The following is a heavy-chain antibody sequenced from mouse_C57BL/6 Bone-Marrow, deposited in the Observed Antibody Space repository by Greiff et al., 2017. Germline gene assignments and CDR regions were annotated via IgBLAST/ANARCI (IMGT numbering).Heavy chain of an antibody. CDR2: IRNKANGYTT. CDR3: ARSPRDYVYYFDY. J-gene: IGHJ2*01. CDR1: GFTFTDYY. Sequence: EVKVVESGGGLVQPGGSLSLSCAASGFTFTDYYMSWVRQPPGKALEWLGFIRNKANGYTTEYSASVKGRFTISRDNSQSILYLQMNALRAEDSATYYCARSPRDYVYYFDYWGQGTTLTVSS. V-gene: IGHV7-3*01. D-gene: IGHD2-4*01.